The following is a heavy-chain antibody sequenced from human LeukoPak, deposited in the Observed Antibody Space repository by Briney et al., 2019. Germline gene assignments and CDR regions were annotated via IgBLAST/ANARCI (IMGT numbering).Heavy chain of an antibody. V-gene: IGHV4-38-2*02. CDR1: GYSISSGYY. Sequence: SETLSLTCAVSGYSISSGYYWGWIRQPPGKGLEWIGSIYYSGSTNYNPSLKSRVTISVDTSKNQFSLKLSSVTAADTAVYYCAREITVIGAFDIWGQGTMVTVSS. CDR3: AREITVIGAFDI. J-gene: IGHJ3*02. CDR2: IYYSGST. D-gene: IGHD4-11*01.